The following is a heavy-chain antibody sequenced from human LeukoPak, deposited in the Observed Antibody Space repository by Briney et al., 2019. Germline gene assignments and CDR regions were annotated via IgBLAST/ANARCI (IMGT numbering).Heavy chain of an antibody. CDR1: GFTFSSYA. J-gene: IGHJ3*02. CDR3: ARDFSGRGDAFDI. V-gene: IGHV3-23*01. D-gene: IGHD1-26*01. CDR2: ISGSGGST. Sequence: GGSLRLSCAASGFTFSSYAMSWVRQAPGKGLEWVSAISGSGGSTSYADSVKGRFTISRDNSKNTLYLQMNSLRAEHTAVYYCARDFSGRGDAFDIWGQGTMVTVSS.